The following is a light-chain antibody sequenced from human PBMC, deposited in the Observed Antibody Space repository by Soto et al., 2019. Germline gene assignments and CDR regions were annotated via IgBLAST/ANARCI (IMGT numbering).Light chain of an antibody. V-gene: IGKV3-11*01. J-gene: IGKJ3*01. CDR3: QHRSNWPEFT. CDR2: DAS. CDR1: QSVSSY. Sequence: EIVLTQSPATLSLSPGERATLSCRASQSVSSYLAWYQQKPCQAPRLLIYDASNRASGSPARFSGSGSGTDSNLTISSLEANAVLDYDCQHRSNWPEFTFGPGTNVVIK.